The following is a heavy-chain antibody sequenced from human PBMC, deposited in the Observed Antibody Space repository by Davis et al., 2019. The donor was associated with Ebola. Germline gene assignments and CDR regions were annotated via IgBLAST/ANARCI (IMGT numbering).Heavy chain of an antibody. J-gene: IGHJ6*03. V-gene: IGHV3-21*01. CDR1: GFTFSSYS. Sequence: GGSLRLSCAASGFTFSSYSMNWVRQAPGKGLEWVSSISSSSSYIYYADSVKGRFTISRDNAKNSLYLQMNSLRAEDTAVYYCARDPGDIVVVPAATGYYYYMDVWGKGTTVTVSS. D-gene: IGHD2-2*01. CDR3: ARDPGDIVVVPAATGYYYYMDV. CDR2: ISSSSSYI.